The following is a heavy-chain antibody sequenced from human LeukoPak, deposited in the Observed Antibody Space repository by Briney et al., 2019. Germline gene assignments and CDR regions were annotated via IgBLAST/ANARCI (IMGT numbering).Heavy chain of an antibody. J-gene: IGHJ4*02. V-gene: IGHV3-53*01. Sequence: PGGSLRLSCAASGFTVSSNYMSWVRQVPGKGLEWVSVIYSGGSTYYADSVKGRFTISRDNSKNTLYLQMNSLRAEDTAVYYCAKDLGQLVSLYYFDYWGQGTLVTVSS. CDR2: IYSGGST. CDR3: AKDLGQLVSLYYFDY. D-gene: IGHD6-6*01. CDR1: GFTVSSNY.